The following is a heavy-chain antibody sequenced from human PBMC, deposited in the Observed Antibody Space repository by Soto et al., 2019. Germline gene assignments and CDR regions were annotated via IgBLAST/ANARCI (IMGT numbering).Heavy chain of an antibody. CDR3: ARSPNYYDSSPQWYYFDY. CDR2: IIPIFGTA. D-gene: IGHD3-22*01. Sequence: SVKVSCKASGGTFSSYAISWVRQAPGQGLEWMGGIIPIFGTANYAQKFQGRVTITADESTSTAYMELSSLRSEDTAVYYCARSPNYYDSSPQWYYFDYWGQGTLVTVSS. CDR1: GGTFSSYA. V-gene: IGHV1-69*13. J-gene: IGHJ4*02.